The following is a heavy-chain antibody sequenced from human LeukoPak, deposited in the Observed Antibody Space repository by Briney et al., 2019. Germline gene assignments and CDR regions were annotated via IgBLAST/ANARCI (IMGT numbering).Heavy chain of an antibody. Sequence: PSETLSLTCTFSGASVSTHKYYWGWIRQPPGKGLEWIGSIYYSGSTYYNPSLKSRVTISIDTSKNQFSLKLSSVTAADTAMYYCARDPLLYSSSWYVAHPRGHYFDYWGQGTLVTVSS. D-gene: IGHD6-13*01. CDR3: ARDPLLYSSSWYVAHPRGHYFDY. V-gene: IGHV4-39*02. CDR1: GASVSTHKYY. CDR2: IYYSGST. J-gene: IGHJ4*02.